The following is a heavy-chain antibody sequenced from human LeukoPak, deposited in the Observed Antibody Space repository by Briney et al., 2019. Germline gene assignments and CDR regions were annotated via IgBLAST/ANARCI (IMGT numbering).Heavy chain of an antibody. J-gene: IGHJ5*02. D-gene: IGHD6-6*01. V-gene: IGHV1-2*02. Sequence: GASVNVSCKPSGYNFTVYHIHWVRQAPGQGVEWMGWIHPGTGDTRYTRKFQGRVTMTRDTSINTAYLELSGLKSNDTAVYYCARKGAEYSRSPLLNAWFYPWGQGTLITVSS. CDR1: GYNFTVYH. CDR2: IHPGTGDT. CDR3: ARKGAEYSRSPLLNAWFYP.